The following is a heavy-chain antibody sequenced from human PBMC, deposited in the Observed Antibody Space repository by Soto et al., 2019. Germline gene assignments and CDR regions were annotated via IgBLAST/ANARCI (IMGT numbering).Heavy chain of an antibody. CDR1: GGSVTSSDFN. Sequence: QLHLQESGPGLVKPSETLSLTCTVSGGSVTSSDFNWDWIRQPPEKGLEWIGSISYTGDTYYSPSLKGRGTISVETSENHFSPKLTSVTAADTAVYYCARQNRKRTWNHWLDPWGQGTLVTVSS. CDR3: ARQNRKRTWNHWLDP. D-gene: IGHD1-1*01. CDR2: ISYTGDT. V-gene: IGHV4-39*02. J-gene: IGHJ5*02.